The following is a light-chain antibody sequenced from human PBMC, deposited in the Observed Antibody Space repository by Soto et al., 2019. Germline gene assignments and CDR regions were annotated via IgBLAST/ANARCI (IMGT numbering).Light chain of an antibody. V-gene: IGKV3-15*01. CDR2: GAS. J-gene: IGKJ2*01. CDR3: HQYNNWPPYT. CDR1: QSVSSD. Sequence: EIVMTPSPDTLSVSPGERVTLSCRASQSVSSDLAWYQQKPGQAPRLLIYGASTRATDIAARFSGSGSGTEFTLTISSLQSEDFAVYYCHQYNNWPPYTFGQGTKLEIK.